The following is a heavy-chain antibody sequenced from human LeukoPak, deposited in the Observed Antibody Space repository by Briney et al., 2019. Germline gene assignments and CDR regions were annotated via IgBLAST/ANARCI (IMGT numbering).Heavy chain of an antibody. Sequence: PSETLSLTCTVSGGSISSSSYYWGWIRQPPGKGLEWIGSIYYSGSTYYNPSLKSRVTISVDTSKNQFSLKLSSVTAADTAVYYCARHPGVVAVAGTWGQGTLVTVSS. D-gene: IGHD6-19*01. V-gene: IGHV4-39*01. CDR3: ARHPGVVAVAGT. CDR1: GGSISSSSYY. CDR2: IYYSGST. J-gene: IGHJ4*02.